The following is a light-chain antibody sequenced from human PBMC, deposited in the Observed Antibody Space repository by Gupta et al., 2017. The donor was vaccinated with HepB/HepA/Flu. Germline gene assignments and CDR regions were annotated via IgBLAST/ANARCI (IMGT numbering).Light chain of an antibody. V-gene: IGLV1-47*01. CDR3: AEWDASLWGL. CDR2: RNN. CDR1: SSNIGTYN. Sequence: QSVLTQPPSASGTPGQRVTISCSGSSSNIGTYNVYWYQQAPGTAPKLLNYRNNRRPSGLPDRFSGSKSGTSASLAISGLRAEDEAYYYCAEWDASLWGLFGGGTKLTVL. J-gene: IGLJ2*01.